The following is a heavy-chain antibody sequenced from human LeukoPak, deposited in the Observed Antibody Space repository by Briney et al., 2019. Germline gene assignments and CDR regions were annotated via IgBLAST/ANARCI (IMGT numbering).Heavy chain of an antibody. J-gene: IGHJ3*02. CDR3: ARRSRNGLDAFDI. CDR2: IDPNNGDT. Sequence: EASVKVSCKASAYTFTGYYLHWVRQAPGQGPEWVGWIDPNNGDTEYAQEFQGGVTMTRVRSISTAYMELSRLTSDDTAVYYCARRSRNGLDAFDIWGQGTMVTVSS. CDR1: AYTFTGYY. D-gene: IGHD2-8*01. V-gene: IGHV1-2*02.